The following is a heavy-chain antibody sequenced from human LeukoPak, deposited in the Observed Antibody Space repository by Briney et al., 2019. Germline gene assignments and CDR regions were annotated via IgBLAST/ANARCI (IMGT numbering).Heavy chain of an antibody. CDR2: ISSSGSTI. D-gene: IGHD3-10*01. Sequence: PGGSLRLSCAASGFTFSDYYMSWIRQAPGKGLEWVSYISSSGSTIYYANSVKGRFPISRDNAKNSLYLQMNSLRAEATAVYYCARDGGAGKPYYFDCWGQGTLVTVSS. V-gene: IGHV3-11*01. J-gene: IGHJ4*02. CDR3: ARDGGAGKPYYFDC. CDR1: GFTFSDYY.